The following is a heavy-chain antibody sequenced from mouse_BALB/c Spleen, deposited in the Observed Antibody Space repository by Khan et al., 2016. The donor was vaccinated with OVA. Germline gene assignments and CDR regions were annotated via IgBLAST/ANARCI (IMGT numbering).Heavy chain of an antibody. CDR2: IYPGGYFT. J-gene: IGHJ1*01. D-gene: IGHD3-1*01. Sequence: QVRLQQSGGEVVRPGTSVKISCKASGYTFTNYWLGWVRQRPEHGLEWIGDIYPGGYFTNYNEQFKGKATLTVDTSSTTANMQLSSLTSEDSAVDFCARWATWFFDVWGAGTTVTVSS. CDR1: GYTFTNYW. V-gene: IGHV1-63*02. CDR3: ARWATWFFDV.